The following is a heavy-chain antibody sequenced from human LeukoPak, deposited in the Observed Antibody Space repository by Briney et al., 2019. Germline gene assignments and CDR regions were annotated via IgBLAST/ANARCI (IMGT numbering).Heavy chain of an antibody. CDR2: IYHSGGT. Sequence: PSETLSLICAVSGYSISSGHYWGFIRQPPGKGLEWIGSIYHSGGTYYNPSLKSRATISLDTSKNQFSLKMKSVTAADTAVYYCAGFTPAVDYCSQGTLVTVYS. D-gene: IGHD3-10*01. V-gene: IGHV4-38-2*01. CDR1: GYSISSGHY. J-gene: IGHJ4*02. CDR3: AGFTPAVDY.